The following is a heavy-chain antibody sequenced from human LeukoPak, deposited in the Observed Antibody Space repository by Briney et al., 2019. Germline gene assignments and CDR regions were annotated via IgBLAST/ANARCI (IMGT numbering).Heavy chain of an antibody. CDR1: GFTFSRDW. Sequence: GGSLRLSCAVSGFTFSRDWMHWVRQAPGKGPVWVSRISDDGSITTYADSVKGRFTISRDNAKSMMFLQMNSLRAEDTAVYFCARRYYETNVYDRHFDHWGQGILVTVSS. J-gene: IGHJ4*02. CDR3: ARRYYETNVYDRHFDH. V-gene: IGHV3-74*03. D-gene: IGHD3-22*01. CDR2: ISDDGSIT.